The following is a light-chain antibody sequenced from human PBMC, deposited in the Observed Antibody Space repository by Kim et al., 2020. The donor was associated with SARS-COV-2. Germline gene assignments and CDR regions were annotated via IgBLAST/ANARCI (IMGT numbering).Light chain of an antibody. CDR1: QSVNTNY. J-gene: IGKJ1*01. V-gene: IGKV3-20*01. CDR3: HQYGRSPQT. Sequence: SPGERAPLSRGASQSVNTNYLAWYQQKPGQAPRLLIYSTSNRATGIPDRFSGSGSGTDFTLTISRLEPEDFAVYYCHQYGRSPQTFGQGTKVDIK. CDR2: STS.